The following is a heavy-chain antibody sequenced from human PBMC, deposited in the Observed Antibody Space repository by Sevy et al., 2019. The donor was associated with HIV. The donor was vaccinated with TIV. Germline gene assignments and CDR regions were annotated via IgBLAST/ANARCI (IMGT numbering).Heavy chain of an antibody. V-gene: IGHV4-34*01. CDR1: DGSFSGYY. CDR2: INERGST. CDR3: ARSPPVVVVPGAPSWFDP. J-gene: IGHJ5*02. D-gene: IGHD2-2*01. Sequence: SETLSLTCAVHDGSFSGYYWNWIRQLPGKGLEWIGEINERGSTYYNPSLKSRVTISVDTSKKQFSLRLNSVTAVDSAVYFCARSPPVVVVPGAPSWFDPWGQGTLVTVSS.